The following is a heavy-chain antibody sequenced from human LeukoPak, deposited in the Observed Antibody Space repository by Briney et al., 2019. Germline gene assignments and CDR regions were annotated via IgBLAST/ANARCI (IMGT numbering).Heavy chain of an antibody. CDR1: GYTFTSYG. CDR2: IIPIFGTA. J-gene: IGHJ3*02. D-gene: IGHD5-12*01. CDR3: ARGGVATYSDAFDI. V-gene: IGHV1-69*05. Sequence: GASVKVSCKASGYTFTSYGISWVRQAPGQGLEWMGGIIPIFGTANYAQKFQGRVTITTDESTSTAYMELSSLRSEDTAVYYCARGGVATYSDAFDIWGQGTMVTVSS.